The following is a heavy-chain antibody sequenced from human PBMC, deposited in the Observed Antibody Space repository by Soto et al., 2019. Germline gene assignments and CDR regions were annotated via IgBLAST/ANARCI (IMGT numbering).Heavy chain of an antibody. CDR3: ARGPYYDLIWNYYYMDV. Sequence: QVQLQESGPGLVKPSETLSLSCSVSGGSISGHYWSWVRQTPGKGLEWIGYMYYSGSTNYNPSLKSRVTISVDTSKYHFSLRLTSVTAADTSVYYCARGPYYDLIWNYYYMDVWGKGTTVTVSS. D-gene: IGHD3-16*01. V-gene: IGHV4-59*08. CDR2: MYYSGST. J-gene: IGHJ6*03. CDR1: GGSISGHY.